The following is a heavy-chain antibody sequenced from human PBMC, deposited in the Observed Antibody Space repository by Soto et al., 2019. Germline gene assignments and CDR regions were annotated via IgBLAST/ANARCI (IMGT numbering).Heavy chain of an antibody. CDR1: GGSISSGGNS. D-gene: IGHD3-10*01. V-gene: IGHV4-30-2*01. J-gene: IGHJ6*02. CDR3: ARGYLTSPYGSARGYYYYGLDV. CDR2: IYHSGST. Sequence: KPSETLSLTCAVSGGSISSGGNSWNWIRQPPGKGLEWIGYIYHSGSTYYNPSLKSRVTISVDRSKNQLSLKLSSVTAADTAVYYCARGYLTSPYGSARGYYYYGLDVWGQGTTVTVSS.